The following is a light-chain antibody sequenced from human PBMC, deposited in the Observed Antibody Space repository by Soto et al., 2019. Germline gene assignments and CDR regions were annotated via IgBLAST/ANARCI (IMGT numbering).Light chain of an antibody. J-gene: IGKJ4*01. CDR3: QQSRTTPLT. CDR2: ATS. V-gene: IGKV1-39*01. Sequence: DIQMTQSPSSLSASVGDRVTITCRASQSITIYLNWYQQKPGKAPKLLIFATSSLQSGVPSRFSGSASGTDVTLTISSLQREDLATYYCQQSRTTPLTFGGGIKVEIK. CDR1: QSITIY.